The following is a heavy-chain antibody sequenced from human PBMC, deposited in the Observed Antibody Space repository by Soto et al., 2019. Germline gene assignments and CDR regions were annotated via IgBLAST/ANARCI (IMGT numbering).Heavy chain of an antibody. Sequence: PGGSLRLSCAASGFTFSSYSMNWVRQAPGKGLEWVSSISSSSSYIYYADSVKGRFTISRDNAKNSLYLQMNSLRAEDTAVYYCARDDYYGSSGYWAPDAFDIWGPGTMVTVSS. CDR3: ARDDYYGSSGYWAPDAFDI. V-gene: IGHV3-21*01. CDR1: GFTFSSYS. D-gene: IGHD3-22*01. CDR2: ISSSSSYI. J-gene: IGHJ3*02.